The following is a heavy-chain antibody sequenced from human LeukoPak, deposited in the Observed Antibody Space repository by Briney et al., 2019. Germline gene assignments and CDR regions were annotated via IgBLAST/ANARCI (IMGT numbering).Heavy chain of an antibody. CDR3: ARDPPGY. CDR1: GFTFSRYW. Sequence: PGGSLRLSCAASGFTFSRYWMSWVRQAPGKGLEWVANIKQDGSEKYYVDSVKGRFTISRDNAKNSLYLQMNSLRAEDTAVYYCARDPPGYWGQGTLVTVSS. V-gene: IGHV3-7*01. J-gene: IGHJ4*02. CDR2: IKQDGSEK.